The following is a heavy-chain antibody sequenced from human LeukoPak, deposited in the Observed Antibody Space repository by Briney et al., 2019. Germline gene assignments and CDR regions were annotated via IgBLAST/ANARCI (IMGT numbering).Heavy chain of an antibody. Sequence: ASVKVSCKASGYTFSGHYMHWVRQAPGQGLEWMGWINANSGDTRSVQKFQGRVTMTRDTSISTAYMEVSSLRSDDTAVYYCARAGHTGIAVAGSAFDIWGQGTVVTVFS. D-gene: IGHD6-19*01. J-gene: IGHJ3*02. CDR3: ARAGHTGIAVAGSAFDI. CDR2: INANSGDT. CDR1: GYTFSGHY. V-gene: IGHV1-2*02.